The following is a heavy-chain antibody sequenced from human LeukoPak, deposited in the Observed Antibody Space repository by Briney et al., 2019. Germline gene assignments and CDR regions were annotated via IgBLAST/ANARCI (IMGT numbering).Heavy chain of an antibody. D-gene: IGHD3-22*01. CDR3: ARGRVTMIVS. J-gene: IGHJ5*02. V-gene: IGHV4-38-2*02. Sequence: SETLSLTCTVSGYSISSGYYWGWIRQPPGKGLEWIGSIYHSGSTYYNPSLKSRVTISVDTSKNQFSLKLSSVTAADTAVYYCARGRVTMIVSWGQGTLVTVSS. CDR2: IYHSGST. CDR1: GYSISSGYY.